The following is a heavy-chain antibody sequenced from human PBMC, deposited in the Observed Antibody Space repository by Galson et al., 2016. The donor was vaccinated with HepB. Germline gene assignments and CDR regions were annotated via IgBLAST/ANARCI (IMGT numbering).Heavy chain of an antibody. D-gene: IGHD2-21*02. J-gene: IGHJ4*02. V-gene: IGHV3-30*19. CDR3: AKRDCGRDCPRDD. CDR2: ISYDGGDK. CDR1: GFTFRRYG. Sequence: SLRLSCAASGFTFRRYGMHWVRQAPGKGLEWVAVISYDGGDKHYADSVKGRFTVSRDNSKNTLFLQMNSLRVEDTAVYYCAKRDCGRDCPRDDWGQGTLVTVSS.